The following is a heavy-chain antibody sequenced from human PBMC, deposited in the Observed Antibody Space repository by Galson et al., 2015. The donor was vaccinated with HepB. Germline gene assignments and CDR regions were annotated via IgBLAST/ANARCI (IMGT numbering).Heavy chain of an antibody. CDR3: ARCSKGIAVAGPYYYGMDV. CDR1: GGTFSSFA. Sequence: SVKVSCKAFGGTFSSFAISWVRQAPGQGLQWMGGIVPVFGTANYAQKFQGRVTISADASTSTAYMELSSLTSEDTAVYYCARCSKGIAVAGPYYYGMDVWAQGTTVTVSS. D-gene: IGHD6-19*01. J-gene: IGHJ6*02. V-gene: IGHV1-69*13. CDR2: IVPVFGTA.